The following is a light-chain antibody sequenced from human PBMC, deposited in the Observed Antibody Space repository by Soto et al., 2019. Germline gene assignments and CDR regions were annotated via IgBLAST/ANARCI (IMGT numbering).Light chain of an antibody. V-gene: IGKV3-15*01. J-gene: IGKJ4*02. CDR2: GAS. Sequence: EIVMTQSPATLSVSPGDRATLSCRASQSVSNNLAWYQQKPGQAPRLLIYGASSRATGIPDRFSGRGSGTDFTLTISSLQSEDFAIYYCQQYNDWTPWTFGVGTKVEIK. CDR3: QQYNDWTPWT. CDR1: QSVSNN.